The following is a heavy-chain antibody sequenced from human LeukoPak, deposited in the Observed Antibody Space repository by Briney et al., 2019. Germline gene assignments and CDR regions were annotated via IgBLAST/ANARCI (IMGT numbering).Heavy chain of an antibody. CDR3: ARVGGTYYFDY. D-gene: IGHD3-16*01. CDR2: IYYSGST. J-gene: IGHJ4*02. V-gene: IGHV4-59*01. CDR1: GGSISSYY. Sequence: SETLSLTCTVSGGSISSYYRSWIRQPPGKGLEWIGYIYYSGSTNYNPSLKSRVTISVDTSKNQFSLKLSSVTAADTAVYYCARVGGTYYFDYWGQGTLVTVSS.